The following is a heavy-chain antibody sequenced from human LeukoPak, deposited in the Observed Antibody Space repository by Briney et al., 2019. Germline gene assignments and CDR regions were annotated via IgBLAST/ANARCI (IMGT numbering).Heavy chain of an antibody. CDR3: ARLRSYSGSYLDY. V-gene: IGHV4-59*01. D-gene: IGHD1-26*01. CDR2: IYYSGST. J-gene: IGHJ4*02. Sequence: SETLSLTCTVSGGSISSYYWSWIRQPPGKGLEWIGYIYYSGSTNYNPSLKSRVTISVDTSKNQFSLNLSSVTAADTAVYYCARLRSYSGSYLDYWGQGTLVTASS. CDR1: GGSISSYY.